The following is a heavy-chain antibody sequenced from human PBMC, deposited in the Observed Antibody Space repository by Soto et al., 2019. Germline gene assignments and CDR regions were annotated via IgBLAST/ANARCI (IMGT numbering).Heavy chain of an antibody. D-gene: IGHD2-15*01. CDR1: GFTFSSYG. CDR2: ISYDGSNK. Sequence: GGSLRLSCAASGFTFSSYGMHWVRQAPGKGLEWVAVISYDGSNKYYADSVKGRFTISRDNSKNTLYLQMNSLRAEDTAVYYCAKDLGYCSGGSCQYYYYYMDVWGKGTTVTVSS. J-gene: IGHJ6*03. V-gene: IGHV3-30*18. CDR3: AKDLGYCSGGSCQYYYYYMDV.